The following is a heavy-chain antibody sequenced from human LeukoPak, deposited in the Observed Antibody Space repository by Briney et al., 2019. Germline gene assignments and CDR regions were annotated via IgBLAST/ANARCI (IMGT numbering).Heavy chain of an antibody. V-gene: IGHV1-69*04. CDR3: ARDGASYGSGSYYKYYFDY. CDR1: GGTFSSYA. CDR2: IIPILGIA. Sequence: SVKVSCKASGGTFSSYAISWVRQAPGQGLEWMGRIIPILGIANYAQKFQGRVTITADKSTSTAYMELSSLRSEDTAVYYCARDGASYGSGSYYKYYFDYWGQGTLVTVSS. D-gene: IGHD3-10*01. J-gene: IGHJ4*02.